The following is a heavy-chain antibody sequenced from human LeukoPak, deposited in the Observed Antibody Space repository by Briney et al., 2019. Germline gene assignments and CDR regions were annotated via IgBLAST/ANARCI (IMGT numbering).Heavy chain of an antibody. V-gene: IGHV4-61*05. J-gene: IGHJ6*02. Sequence: PSETLSLTCTVSGGSISISSYYWGWIRQPPGKGLEWIGYIYYSGSTNYNPSLKSRVTISVDTSKNQFSLKLSSVTAADTAVYYCARHDRKNCSGGSCYGYYYYGMDVWGQGTTVTVSS. CDR1: GGSISISSYY. D-gene: IGHD2-15*01. CDR3: ARHDRKNCSGGSCYGYYYYGMDV. CDR2: IYYSGST.